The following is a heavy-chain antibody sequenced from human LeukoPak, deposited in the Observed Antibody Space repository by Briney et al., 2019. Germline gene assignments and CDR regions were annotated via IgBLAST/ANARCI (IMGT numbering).Heavy chain of an antibody. D-gene: IGHD6-19*01. CDR1: GGSISSYY. CDR2: IYTSGST. V-gene: IGHV4-4*07. Sequence: SETLSLTCTVSGGSISSYYWSWIRQPAGKGLEWIGRIYTSGSTNYNPSLKSRVTMSVDTSKNQFSLKLSSVTAADTAVYYCARGRDSSGWSRSGNWFDPWGQGTLVTVSS. CDR3: ARGRDSSGWSRSGNWFDP. J-gene: IGHJ5*02.